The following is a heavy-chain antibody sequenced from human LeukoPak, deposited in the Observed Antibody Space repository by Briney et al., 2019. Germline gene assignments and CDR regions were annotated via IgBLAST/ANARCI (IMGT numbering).Heavy chain of an antibody. CDR1: GDSITNSNYF. D-gene: IGHD2-21*02. V-gene: IGHV4-39*01. CDR2: VFYNGNT. J-gene: IGHJ4*02. CDR3: ARRSPLVVVTAAHYYDY. Sequence: SETLSLTCTVSGDSITNSNYFWGWIRQPPGQGLVWIEEVFYNGNTHYNPSLKSRVTISTDTSKNQFSLTLTAVTASDTAIYYCARRSPLVVVTAAHYYDYWGQGTLVTVSS.